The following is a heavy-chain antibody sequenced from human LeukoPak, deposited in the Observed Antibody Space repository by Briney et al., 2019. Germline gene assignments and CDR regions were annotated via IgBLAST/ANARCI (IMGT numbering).Heavy chain of an antibody. CDR2: ISGSGANT. CDR3: AKGSQQLDRYYFDY. D-gene: IGHD6-13*01. Sequence: GGSLRLSCAASAFTFNSYAMSWVRQAPGKGLEWVSAISGSGANTYYADSVKGRFTISRDNSKNTLYLQMNSLRAEDTAVYYCAKGSQQLDRYYFDYWGQGTLVTVSS. CDR1: AFTFNSYA. V-gene: IGHV3-23*01. J-gene: IGHJ4*02.